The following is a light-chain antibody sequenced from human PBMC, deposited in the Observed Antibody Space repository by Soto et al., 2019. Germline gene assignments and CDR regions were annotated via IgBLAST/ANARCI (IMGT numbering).Light chain of an antibody. J-gene: IGKJ5*01. Sequence: DIVMTQSPDSLAVSLGESATINCKSSQIVLYSSNNKNYLAWYQQKPGQPPKLLIYWASTRESGVPDRFSGSGSGTDFTLTISSLQAEDVAVYYCQQYYSTPTFGQGTRLEIK. CDR1: QIVLYSSNNKNY. CDR2: WAS. V-gene: IGKV4-1*01. CDR3: QQYYSTPT.